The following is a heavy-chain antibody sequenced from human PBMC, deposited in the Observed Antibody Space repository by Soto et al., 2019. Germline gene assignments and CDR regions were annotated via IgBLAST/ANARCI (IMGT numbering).Heavy chain of an antibody. CDR3: ARKVWGSSWDKYNWFDP. V-gene: IGHV1-69*12. D-gene: IGHD6-13*01. Sequence: QVQLVQSGAEVKKPGSSVQVSCKASGGTFSSYAISWVRQAPGQGREWMGGIIPIFGTANYAQKFQGRVTITADESTSTAYMELSSLRSEDTAVYYCARKVWGSSWDKYNWFDPWGQGTLVTVSS. CDR2: IIPIFGTA. J-gene: IGHJ5*02. CDR1: GGTFSSYA.